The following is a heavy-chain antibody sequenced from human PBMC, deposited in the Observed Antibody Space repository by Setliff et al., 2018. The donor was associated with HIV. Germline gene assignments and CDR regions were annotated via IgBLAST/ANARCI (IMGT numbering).Heavy chain of an antibody. CDR1: GGSMNSGTYY. V-gene: IGHV4-31*03. Sequence: SETLSLTCTVSGGSMNSGTYYWTWIRQHSGKGLEWIGSIYDSGSPFYNASLKSRLAISVDASKNQFSLKLSSVIVADTAVYYCATGKLAAGGAFDIWGQGTTVTVSS. J-gene: IGHJ3*02. CDR3: ATGKLAAGGAFDI. CDR2: IYDSGSP. D-gene: IGHD6-13*01.